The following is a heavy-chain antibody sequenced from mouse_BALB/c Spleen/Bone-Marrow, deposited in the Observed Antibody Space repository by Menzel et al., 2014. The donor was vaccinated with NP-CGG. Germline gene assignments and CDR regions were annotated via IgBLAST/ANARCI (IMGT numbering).Heavy chain of an antibody. CDR2: ISSGSSTI. V-gene: IGHV5-17*02. D-gene: IGHD1-1*01. CDR1: GFTFSSFG. Sequence: EVKLVESGGGLVQPGGSRKLSCAASGFTFSSFGMHWVRQAPEKGLEWVAYISSGSSTIYYADTVKGRFTISRDNPKNTLFLQMTSLRSEDTALYYCASSPYGYFDYWGQGTTLPVSS. J-gene: IGHJ2*01. CDR3: ASSPYGYFDY.